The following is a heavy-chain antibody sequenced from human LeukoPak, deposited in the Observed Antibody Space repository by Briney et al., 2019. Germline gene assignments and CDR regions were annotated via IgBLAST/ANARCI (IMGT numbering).Heavy chain of an antibody. V-gene: IGHV3-33*01. CDR3: ASEFPGGSGWYWFDP. CDR1: GFTFSSYG. CDR2: IWYDGSNK. J-gene: IGHJ5*02. D-gene: IGHD6-19*01. Sequence: GGSLRLSCAASGFTFSSYGMHWVRQAPGKGLEGVAVIWYDGSNKYYADSVKGRFTISRDNSKNTLYLQMNSLRAEDTAVYYCASEFPGGSGWYWFDPWGQGTLVTVSS.